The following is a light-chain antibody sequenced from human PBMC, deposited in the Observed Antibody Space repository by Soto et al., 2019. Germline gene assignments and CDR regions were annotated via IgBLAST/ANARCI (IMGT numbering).Light chain of an antibody. CDR2: DAS. Sequence: DIQMTQSPSTLSASVGDRVTITCRASQSISRSLAWYQQKSGKAPKLLIYDASSLESGVPSRFRGSGFGTECTLTISGLQPDDFATYYCQQYQSYFLTFGPGTTVDMK. V-gene: IGKV1-5*01. J-gene: IGKJ3*01. CDR1: QSISRS. CDR3: QQYQSYFLT.